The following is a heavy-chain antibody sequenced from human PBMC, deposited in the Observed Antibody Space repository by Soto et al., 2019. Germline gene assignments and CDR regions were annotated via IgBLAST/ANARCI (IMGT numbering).Heavy chain of an antibody. D-gene: IGHD1-7*01. CDR1: GFTFSDYY. V-gene: IGHV3-72*01. CDR2: SRDKGNSYST. J-gene: IGHJ4*02. Sequence: EVQLVESGGGLVQPGGSLRLSCAGSGFTFSDYYIDWVRQAPGKGLEWVGRSRDKGNSYSTDYAASVKGRFTISRDASKNSLFLQMNSLKTEDTALYYCTRSITGTTSSDYGGQGTLVTVSS. CDR3: TRSITGTTSSDY.